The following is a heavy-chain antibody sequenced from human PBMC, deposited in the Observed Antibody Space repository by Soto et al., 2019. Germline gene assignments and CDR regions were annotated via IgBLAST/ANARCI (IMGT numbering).Heavy chain of an antibody. J-gene: IGHJ5*02. D-gene: IGHD3-3*01. Sequence: SETLSLTCTVSGGSISSSSYYWGWIRQPPGKGLEWIGSIYYSGSTYYNPSLKSRVTISVDTSKNQFSLKLSSVTAADTAVYYCARTLPAKYYDFWSGYPNDNWFDPWGQGTLVTVSS. V-gene: IGHV4-39*01. CDR1: GGSISSSSYY. CDR2: IYYSGST. CDR3: ARTLPAKYYDFWSGYPNDNWFDP.